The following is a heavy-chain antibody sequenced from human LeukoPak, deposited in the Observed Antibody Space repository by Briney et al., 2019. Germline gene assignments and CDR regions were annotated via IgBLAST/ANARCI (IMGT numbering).Heavy chain of an antibody. V-gene: IGHV3-7*03. D-gene: IGHD3-16*01. CDR2: INHNGNVN. CDR1: GFTFSSYW. J-gene: IGHJ6*02. Sequence: GGSLRPSCAASGFTFSSYWMNWARQAPGKGLEWVASINHNGNVNYYVDSVKGRFTISRDNAKNSLYLQMSNLRAEDTAVYFCTRGGGLDVWGQGATVTVSS. CDR3: TRGGGLDV.